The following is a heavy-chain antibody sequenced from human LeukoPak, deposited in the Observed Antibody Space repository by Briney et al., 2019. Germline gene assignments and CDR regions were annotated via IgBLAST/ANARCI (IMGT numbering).Heavy chain of an antibody. J-gene: IGHJ4*02. Sequence: GGSLRLSCVASGFTFSSYWIHWVRQAPGKGLVWVSRISGDGGSTDYADSVKGRFTISRDNAKNTLYLQMNSLRAEDTAVYYCVRGGVDYWGQGTLVTVSS. D-gene: IGHD3-16*01. CDR3: VRGGVDY. V-gene: IGHV3-74*01. CDR2: ISGDGGST. CDR1: GFTFSSYW.